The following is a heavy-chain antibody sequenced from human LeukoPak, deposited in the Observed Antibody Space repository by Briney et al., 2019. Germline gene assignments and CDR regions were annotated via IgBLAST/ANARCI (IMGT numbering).Heavy chain of an antibody. Sequence: SETLSLTCTVSGGSISSHYWSWIRQPPGKGLEWIGNIYYSGSTNYNPSHKSRVTISVDTSKNQFSLKLSSVTAADTAVYYCARGYSSGWYWYFDLWGRGTLVTVSS. V-gene: IGHV4-59*11. CDR1: GGSISSHY. J-gene: IGHJ2*01. CDR2: IYYSGST. D-gene: IGHD6-19*01. CDR3: ARGYSSGWYWYFDL.